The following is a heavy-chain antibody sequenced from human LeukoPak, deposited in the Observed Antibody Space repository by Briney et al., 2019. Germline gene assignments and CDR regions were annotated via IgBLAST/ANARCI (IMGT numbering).Heavy chain of an antibody. CDR1: GYTFTSHY. Sequence: ASVKVSCRASGYTFTSHYMHWVRQAPGQGLEWMGTINPSGGSTSYAPKFQGRVAMTRDTSTSTVYMEVSSLTSEDTAVYYCARGGSTGIFDYWGQGALVTVPP. CDR3: ARGGSTGIFDY. V-gene: IGHV1-46*03. CDR2: INPSGGST. J-gene: IGHJ4*02. D-gene: IGHD3-10*01.